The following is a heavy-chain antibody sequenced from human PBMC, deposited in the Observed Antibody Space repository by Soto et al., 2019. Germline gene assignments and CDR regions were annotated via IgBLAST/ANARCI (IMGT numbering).Heavy chain of an antibody. V-gene: IGHV3-48*03. CDR1: GFTFSSYE. CDR2: ISSSGSTI. D-gene: IGHD1-7*01. CDR3: ARGGTNWNYDAFDI. Sequence: WGSLRLSCAASGFTFSSYEMNWVRQAPGKGLEWVSYISSSGSTIYYADSVKGRFTISRDNAKNSLYLQMNSLRAEDTAVYYCARGGTNWNYDAFDIWGQGTMVTVS. J-gene: IGHJ3*02.